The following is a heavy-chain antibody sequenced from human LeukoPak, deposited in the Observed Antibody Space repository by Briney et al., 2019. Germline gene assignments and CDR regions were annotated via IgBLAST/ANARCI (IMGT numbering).Heavy chain of an antibody. CDR1: RFTFSSYA. Sequence: PGGSLRLSCAASRFTFSSYAMTWVRQAPGQGLEWVSGNSGSGGSTYYADSVKGRFTISRDNSKNTLYLQMNSLRAEDTAVYYCAKVIVSVDTAIDYWGQGTLVTVSS. V-gene: IGHV3-23*01. D-gene: IGHD5-18*01. CDR2: NSGSGGST. J-gene: IGHJ4*02. CDR3: AKVIVSVDTAIDY.